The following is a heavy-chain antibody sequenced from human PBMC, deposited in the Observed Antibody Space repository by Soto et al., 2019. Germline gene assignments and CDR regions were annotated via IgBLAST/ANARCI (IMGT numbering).Heavy chain of an antibody. J-gene: IGHJ4*02. D-gene: IGHD6-13*01. Sequence: QVQLQESGPGLVKPSQILSLTCTVSGGSISSGGYYWSWIRQHPWKGLEWIGYINYSGSTHYTPSLRSRVTILADTSDNQFSLNLRSVTAADTAVYYCARLSASAGGIHFWGRGALVTVSS. CDR2: INYSGST. CDR1: GGSISSGGYY. CDR3: ARLSASAGGIHF. V-gene: IGHV4-31*03.